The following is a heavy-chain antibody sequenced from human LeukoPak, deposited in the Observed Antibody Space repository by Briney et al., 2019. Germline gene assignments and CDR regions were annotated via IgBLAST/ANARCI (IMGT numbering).Heavy chain of an antibody. CDR2: ISWNSGSI. Sequence: GGSLRLSCAASGFTFSSYAMSWVRQAPGKGLEWVSGISWNSGSIGYADSVKGRFTISRDNAKNSLYLQMNSLRAEDTALYYCAKDRITIFGVVPLRYGMDVWGQGTTVTVSS. J-gene: IGHJ6*02. CDR1: GFTFSSYA. CDR3: AKDRITIFGVVPLRYGMDV. V-gene: IGHV3-9*01. D-gene: IGHD3-3*01.